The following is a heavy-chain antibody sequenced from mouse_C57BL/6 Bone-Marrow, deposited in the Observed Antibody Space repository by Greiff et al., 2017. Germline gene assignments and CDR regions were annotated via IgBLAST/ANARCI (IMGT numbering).Heavy chain of an antibody. CDR1: GYTFTDYY. J-gene: IGHJ2*01. D-gene: IGHD4-1*02. Sequence: QVQLQQSGAELVRPGASVQLSCKASGYTFTDYYINWVKQRPGQGLEWIARIYPGSGNTYYNEKFKGKATLTAEKSSSTAYMQLSSLTSEDSAVYFCARSSTGTLLFDYWGQGTTLTVSS. CDR2: IYPGSGNT. CDR3: ARSSTGTLLFDY. V-gene: IGHV1-76*01.